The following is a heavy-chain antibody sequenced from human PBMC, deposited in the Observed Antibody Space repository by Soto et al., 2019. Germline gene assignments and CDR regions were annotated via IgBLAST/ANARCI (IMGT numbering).Heavy chain of an antibody. D-gene: IGHD2-2*01. J-gene: IGHJ6*03. CDR3: AREAVPAAPYMDV. CDR1: GGSISSYY. Sequence: SETLSLTCTVSGGSISSYYWSWIRQPPGKGLEWIGYIYYSGSTNYNTSLKSRVTISVDTSKNQFSLKLSSVTAADTAVYYCAREAVPAAPYMDVWGKGTTVTVS. CDR2: IYYSGST. V-gene: IGHV4-59*01.